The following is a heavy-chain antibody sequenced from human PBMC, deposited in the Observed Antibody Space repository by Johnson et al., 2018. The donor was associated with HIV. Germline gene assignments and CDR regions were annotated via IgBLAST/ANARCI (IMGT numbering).Heavy chain of an antibody. J-gene: IGHJ3*02. CDR1: GFTFSSYA. Sequence: QVQLVESGGGVVQPGGSLRLSCAASGFTFSSYAMHWVRQAPGKGLEWVAVIWYDGSNKYYADSVKGRFAISRDNSENTLYLQMNSLRAEDTALYYCAKSSPAAARFRLGSAFDIWGQGTMVTVSS. D-gene: IGHD6-6*01. V-gene: IGHV3-33*06. CDR3: AKSSPAAARFRLGSAFDI. CDR2: IWYDGSNK.